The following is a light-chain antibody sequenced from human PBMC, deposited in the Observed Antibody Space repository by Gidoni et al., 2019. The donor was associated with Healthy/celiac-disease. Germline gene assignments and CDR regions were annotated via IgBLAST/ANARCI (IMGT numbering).Light chain of an antibody. Sequence: DIQMTQTPSNLSASVGDRVTITFRASQSISSWLAWYQHKPGKAPKLLIYKASSLESGVPSRFIGSGSGTEFTLTISSLQPDDFATYYCQPYNSYSWTFGQGTKVEIK. CDR1: QSISSW. V-gene: IGKV1-5*03. CDR2: KAS. CDR3: QPYNSYSWT. J-gene: IGKJ1*01.